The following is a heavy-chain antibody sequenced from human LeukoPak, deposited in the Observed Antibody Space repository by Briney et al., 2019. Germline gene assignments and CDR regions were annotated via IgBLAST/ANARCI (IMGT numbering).Heavy chain of an antibody. CDR2: INHSGST. V-gene: IGHV4-34*01. CDR3: ATSEVVTATLDH. D-gene: IGHD2-21*02. CDR1: GGSFSGYY. Sequence: SETLSLTCAVYGGSFSGYYWSWIRQPPGMGREWIGEINHSGSTNYKPSLKSRVTISVDTSKNQFSLKLSSVTAADTAVYYCATSEVVTATLDHWGQGTLVTVSS. J-gene: IGHJ4*02.